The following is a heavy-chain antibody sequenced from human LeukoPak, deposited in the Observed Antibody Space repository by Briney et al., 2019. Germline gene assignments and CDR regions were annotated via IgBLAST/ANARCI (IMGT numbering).Heavy chain of an antibody. D-gene: IGHD3-16*02. J-gene: IGHJ4*02. CDR3: AREDYDYVWGSYRFDY. CDR1: GGSISSYY. Sequence: SETLSLTCTVSGGSISSYYWSWIRQPPGKGLEWIGRIYTSGSTNYNPSLKSRVTISVDTSKNQFSLKLSSVTAADTAVYYCAREDYDYVWGSYRFDYWGQGTLVTVSS. CDR2: IYTSGST. V-gene: IGHV4-4*08.